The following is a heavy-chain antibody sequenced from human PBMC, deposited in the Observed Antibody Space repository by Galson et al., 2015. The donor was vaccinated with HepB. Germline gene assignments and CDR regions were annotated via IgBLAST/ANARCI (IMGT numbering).Heavy chain of an antibody. V-gene: IGHV3-33*08. J-gene: IGHJ4*02. CDR1: GFTFSSYG. CDR3: TTKGFLEWYGG. Sequence: SLRLSCAASGFTFSSYGMHWVRQAPGKGLEWVAVIWYDGSNKYYADSVKGRLTISRDDSKNTLYLQMNSLKTEDTAVYYCTTKGFLEWYGGWGQGTLVTVSS. CDR2: IWYDGSNK. D-gene: IGHD3-3*01.